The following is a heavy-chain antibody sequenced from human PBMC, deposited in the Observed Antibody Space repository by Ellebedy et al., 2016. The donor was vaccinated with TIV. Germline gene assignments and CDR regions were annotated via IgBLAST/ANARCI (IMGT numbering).Heavy chain of an antibody. J-gene: IGHJ4*02. CDR3: ARDNYDILTGSSDYFDF. V-gene: IGHV1-2*02. CDR1: DNTFNNYF. CDR2: LNPYSGDT. Sequence: ASVKVSCKAPDNTFNNYFIHWVRQAPGQGLEWMGWLNPYSGDTNYAQKFQGRVTMTRDTSISTAYMELSGLIPDDTAVYYCARDNYDILTGSSDYFDFWGQGTLLTVSS. D-gene: IGHD3-9*01.